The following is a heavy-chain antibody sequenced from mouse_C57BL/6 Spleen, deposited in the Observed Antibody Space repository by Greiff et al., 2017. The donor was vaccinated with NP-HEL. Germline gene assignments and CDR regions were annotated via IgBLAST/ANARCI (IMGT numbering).Heavy chain of an antibody. V-gene: IGHV1-81*01. D-gene: IGHD2-14*01. J-gene: IGHJ2*01. CDR2: IYPRSGNT. CDR1: GYTFTSYG. CDR3: AREGAYYRDYFDY. Sequence: QVQLKQSGAELARPGASVKLSCKASGYTFTSYGISWVKQRTGQGLEWIGEIYPRSGNTYYNEKFKGKATLTADKSSSTAYMELRSLTSEDSAVYFCAREGAYYRDYFDYWGQGTTLTVSS.